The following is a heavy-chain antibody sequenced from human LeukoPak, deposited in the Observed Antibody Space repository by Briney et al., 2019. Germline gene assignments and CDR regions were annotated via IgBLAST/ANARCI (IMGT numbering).Heavy chain of an antibody. CDR3: ARETHAFDI. CDR1: GGSISSSSYY. V-gene: IGHV4-39*07. CDR2: IYYSGST. J-gene: IGHJ3*02. Sequence: AETLSLTCTVSGGSISSSSYYWGRIRQPPGKGLEWIGSIYYSGSTYYNPSLRSRVTISVDTSKNQFSLRLSSVTAADTAVYYCARETHAFDIWGQGTMVTVSS.